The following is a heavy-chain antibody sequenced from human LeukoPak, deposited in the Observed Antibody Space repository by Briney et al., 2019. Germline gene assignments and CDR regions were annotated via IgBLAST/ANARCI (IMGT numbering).Heavy chain of an antibody. CDR1: GFTFSSYW. CDR3: ARAQYSGSYWPDAFDI. J-gene: IGHJ3*02. D-gene: IGHD1-26*01. V-gene: IGHV3-7*01. CDR2: IKQDGSEK. Sequence: GGSLRLSCAASGFTFSSYWMSWVRQAPGKGLEWVANIKQDGSEKYYVDSVKGRFTISRDNAKNSLYLQMNSLRAEDTAVYYCARAQYSGSYWPDAFDIWGQGTMVTVSS.